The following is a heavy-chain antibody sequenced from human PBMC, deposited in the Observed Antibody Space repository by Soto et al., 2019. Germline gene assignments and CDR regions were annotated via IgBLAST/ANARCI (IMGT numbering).Heavy chain of an antibody. J-gene: IGHJ6*03. V-gene: IGHV4-59*08. CDR2: IYYSGST. CDR3: ARSEITIFGYYMDV. D-gene: IGHD3-3*01. CDR1: GGSISSYY. Sequence: QLQLQESGPGLVKPSETLSLTCTVSGGSISSYYWSWIRQPPGKGLEWIGYIYYSGSTNYNPSLKSRVTISVDTSKNQFSLKLSSVTAADTAVYYCARSEITIFGYYMDVWGKGTTVTVSS.